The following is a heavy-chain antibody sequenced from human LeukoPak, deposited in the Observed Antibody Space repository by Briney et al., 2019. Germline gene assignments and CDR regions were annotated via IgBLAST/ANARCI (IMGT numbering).Heavy chain of an antibody. CDR1: GFTFSKYG. CDR3: ARGPVGLSALDA. V-gene: IGHV3-74*01. Sequence: PGGSLRLSCVASGFTFSKYGIHWVRQAPGKGLEWVSRVDSDGSGTVYPDSVKGRFTISRDNGQNTLFLQMNSLRVEDTAVYFCARGPVGLSALDAWGQGILVTVSP. CDR2: VDSDGSGT. J-gene: IGHJ5*02. D-gene: IGHD2-15*01.